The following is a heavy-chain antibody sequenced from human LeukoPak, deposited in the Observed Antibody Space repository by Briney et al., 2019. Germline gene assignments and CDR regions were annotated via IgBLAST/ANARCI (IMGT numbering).Heavy chain of an antibody. CDR1: GYSFTRNW. Sequence: GESLKISCKGSGYSFTRNWIGWVRQMPGKGLEWMGIIYPGDSDTRYSPSFQGQVTISVDKYISTAYLQWSSLKASDTAMYYCARSWVAGYGTVLDYWGQGTLVSVSS. CDR2: IYPGDSDT. CDR3: ARSWVAGYGTVLDY. D-gene: IGHD6-19*01. J-gene: IGHJ4*02. V-gene: IGHV5-51*01.